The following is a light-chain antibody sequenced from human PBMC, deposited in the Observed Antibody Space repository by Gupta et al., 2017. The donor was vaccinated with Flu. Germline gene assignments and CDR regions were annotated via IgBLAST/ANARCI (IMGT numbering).Light chain of an antibody. Sequence: VTPGEPASRSCRSSKSLLNRSGYNYVNWYLQESGQSPQLLIYWGSNWASGVPERFSGSGAGTDFTLKITSVEAEDVGTYFCMQGLQLPHTFGEGTKLEIK. J-gene: IGKJ2*01. CDR1: KSLLNRSGYNY. CDR3: MQGLQLPHT. CDR2: WGS. V-gene: IGKV2-28*01.